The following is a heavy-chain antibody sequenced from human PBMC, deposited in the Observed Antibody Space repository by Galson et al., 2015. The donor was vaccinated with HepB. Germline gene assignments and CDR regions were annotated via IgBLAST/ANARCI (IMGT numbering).Heavy chain of an antibody. CDR1: GYTFTSYA. D-gene: IGHD6-19*01. CDR3: ARPTSVAGHNWFDP. Sequence: SVKVSCKASGYTFTSYAMNWVRQAPGQGLEWMGWINTNTGNPTYAQGFTGRFVFSLDTSVSTAYLQISSLKAEDTAVYYCARPTSVAGHNWFDPWGQGTLVTVSS. J-gene: IGHJ5*02. V-gene: IGHV7-4-1*02. CDR2: INTNTGNP.